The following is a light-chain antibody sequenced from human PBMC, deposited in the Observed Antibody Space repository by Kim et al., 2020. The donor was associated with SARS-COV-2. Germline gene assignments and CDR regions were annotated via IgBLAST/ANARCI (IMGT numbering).Light chain of an antibody. Sequence: ENVLTQSPGTLSLYPGERATLSCRASQSISGSYLAWYQQKPGQAPRLLIYGASSRATGIPDRFSGSVSGTDFTLTISRLEPEDFAVYYCQCGGTSAWTFGQGTKVDIK. CDR3: QCGGTSAWT. V-gene: IGKV3-20*01. CDR1: QSISGSY. J-gene: IGKJ1*01. CDR2: GAS.